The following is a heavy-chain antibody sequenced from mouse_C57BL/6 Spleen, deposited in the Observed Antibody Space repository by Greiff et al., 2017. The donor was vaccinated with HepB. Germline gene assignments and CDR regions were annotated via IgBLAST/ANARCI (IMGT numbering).Heavy chain of an antibody. V-gene: IGHV5-9-1*02. Sequence: EVKLMESGEGLVKPGGSLKLSCAASGFTFSSYAMSWVRQTPEKRLEWVAYISSGGDYIYYADTVKGRFTISRDNARNTLYLQMSSLKSEDTAMYYCTRGGYGNYPHWYFDVWGTGTTVTVSS. D-gene: IGHD2-1*01. CDR1: GFTFSSYA. CDR3: TRGGYGNYPHWYFDV. J-gene: IGHJ1*03. CDR2: ISSGGDYI.